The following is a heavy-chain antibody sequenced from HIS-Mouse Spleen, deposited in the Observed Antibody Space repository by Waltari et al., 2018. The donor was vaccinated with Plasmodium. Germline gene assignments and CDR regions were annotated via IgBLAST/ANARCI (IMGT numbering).Heavy chain of an antibody. CDR3: AREDILTGYYNDYWYFDL. CDR1: GFPFSSYS. Sequence: EVQLVESGGGLVKPGGSLRLSCSASGFPFSSYSMNWFRQAPGKGLEWVSSISSSSYIYYADSVKGRFTISRDNAKNSLYLQMNSLRAEDTAVYYCAREDILTGYYNDYWYFDLWGRGTLVTVSS. J-gene: IGHJ2*01. CDR2: ISSSSYI. V-gene: IGHV3-21*01. D-gene: IGHD3-9*01.